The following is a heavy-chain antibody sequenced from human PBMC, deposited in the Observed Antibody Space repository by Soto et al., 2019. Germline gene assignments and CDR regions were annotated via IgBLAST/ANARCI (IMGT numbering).Heavy chain of an antibody. Sequence: PGESLKISCKGSGYSFTSYWISWVRQMPVKGLEWMGRIDPSDSYTNYSPSFQGHVNISADKSISTAYLQWSSLKASDTAMYYCASREGGGRGGYSPTDIWGQGTMVTVSS. V-gene: IGHV5-10-1*01. J-gene: IGHJ3*02. CDR1: GYSFTSYW. CDR3: ASREGGGRGGYSPTDI. CDR2: IDPSDSYT. D-gene: IGHD3-22*01.